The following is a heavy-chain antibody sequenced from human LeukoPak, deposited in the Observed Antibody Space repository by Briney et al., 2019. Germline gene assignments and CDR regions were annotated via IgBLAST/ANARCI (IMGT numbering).Heavy chain of an antibody. V-gene: IGHV3-7*01. CDR1: GFTFSTYW. CDR3: ARDPSRGYNYGYGDY. D-gene: IGHD5-18*01. J-gene: IGHJ4*02. CDR2: IKQDRSEK. Sequence: PGGSLRLSCAASGFTFSTYWMSWVRQAPGKGLEWVAHIKQDRSEKYYVDSVKGRSTIARDNAKNSLYLQMNSLRAEDTAVYYCARDPSRGYNYGYGDYWGQGTLVIVSS.